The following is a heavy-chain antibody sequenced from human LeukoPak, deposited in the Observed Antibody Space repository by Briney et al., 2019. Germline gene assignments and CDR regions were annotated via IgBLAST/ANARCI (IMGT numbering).Heavy chain of an antibody. Sequence: ASVKVSCKSSGYTFTRYYIHWVRQAPRQGLEWMGIINPSSGSTSYAQKFHGRVTMTRDMSTSTVYMELSSLRSEDTAVYYCARAGRDGYNWAPYYFDYWGQGTLVTVSS. CDR2: INPSSGST. CDR3: ARAGRDGYNWAPYYFDY. J-gene: IGHJ4*02. V-gene: IGHV1-46*01. CDR1: GYTFTRYY. D-gene: IGHD5-24*01.